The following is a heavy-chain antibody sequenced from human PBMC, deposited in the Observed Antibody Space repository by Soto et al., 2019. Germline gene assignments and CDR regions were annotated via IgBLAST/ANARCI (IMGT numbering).Heavy chain of an antibody. D-gene: IGHD2-2*01. V-gene: IGHV2-5*02. Sequence: QLTLKESGPTLVKPTQTLTLTCTFSGFSLTTSGVGVGWIRQPPGKALEWLALIYWDDEKRYSPSLQSRLTITKDTANNQVDLTVTNMTPADTGTYYCAHRIYASSDDAFDIWGQGTMVYVSS. CDR1: GFSLTTSGVG. CDR2: IYWDDEK. J-gene: IGHJ3*02. CDR3: AHRIYASSDDAFDI.